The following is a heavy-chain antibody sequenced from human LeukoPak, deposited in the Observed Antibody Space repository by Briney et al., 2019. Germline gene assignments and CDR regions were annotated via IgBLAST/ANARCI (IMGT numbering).Heavy chain of an antibody. CDR2: IIPIFGTA. CDR3: ERWVIEGVFFDY. Sequence: SVKVSCKASGGTFSSYAISWVRQAPGQGLEWMGGIIPIFGTANYAQKFQGRVTITTDESTSTAYMELSSLRCEDTAVYYCERWVIEGVFFDYGARETRVTVPP. D-gene: IGHD3-16*02. CDR1: GGTFSSYA. V-gene: IGHV1-69*05. J-gene: IGHJ4*02.